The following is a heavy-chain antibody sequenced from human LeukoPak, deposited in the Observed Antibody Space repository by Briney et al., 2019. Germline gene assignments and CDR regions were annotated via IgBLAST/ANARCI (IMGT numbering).Heavy chain of an antibody. CDR1: GGSISSYY. Sequence: PSETLSLTCTVAGGSISSYYWSWIRQPPGKGLEWIGDIYYSGSTHYNPSLKSRVTISVDTSKNQFSLKLSSVTAADTAVYYCARPGPHSSSWYPYNWFDPWGQGTLVTVSS. D-gene: IGHD6-13*01. V-gene: IGHV4-59*08. CDR2: IYYSGST. J-gene: IGHJ5*02. CDR3: ARPGPHSSSWYPYNWFDP.